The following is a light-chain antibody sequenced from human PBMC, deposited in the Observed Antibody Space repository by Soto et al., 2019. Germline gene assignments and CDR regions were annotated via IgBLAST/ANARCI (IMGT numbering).Light chain of an antibody. CDR3: HQYGTAPLT. CDR1: RGVSGY. J-gene: IGKJ3*01. CDR2: DAS. Sequence: EIVLTQSPATLSWSPGEGSTLSFGAGRGVSGYLALYQHKPGQAPRLLIYDASNRATGIPARFSGSGSGTDFTLTISRLEPEDFSAYYCHQYGTAPLTFGPGTKVDI. V-gene: IGKV3-11*01.